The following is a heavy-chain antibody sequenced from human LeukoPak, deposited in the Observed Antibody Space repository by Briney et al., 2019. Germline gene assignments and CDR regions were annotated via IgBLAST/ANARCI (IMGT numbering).Heavy chain of an antibody. CDR2: IYHSGST. V-gene: IGHV4-4*02. D-gene: IGHD2-2*01. CDR1: GGSISSSNW. Sequence: PSETLSLTCAVSGGSISSSNWWSWVRQPPGKGLEWIGEIYHSGSTNYKPSLKSRVTISVDKSKNQFSLKLSSVTAADTAVYYCARVEEDCSSTSCSGSLNFDYWGQGTLVTVSS. CDR3: ARVEEDCSSTSCSGSLNFDY. J-gene: IGHJ4*02.